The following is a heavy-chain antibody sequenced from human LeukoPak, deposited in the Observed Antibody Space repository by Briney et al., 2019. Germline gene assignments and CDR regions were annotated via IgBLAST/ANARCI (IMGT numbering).Heavy chain of an antibody. CDR2: ITSKTSGEAT. J-gene: IGHJ4*02. Sequence: GGSRRLSCAASGLTFGNAWMSWVRQAPGKGLEWVARITSKTSGEATDYAAPVRGRFTISRDDSKATLYLQMDSPETEDTAIYYCTTYRYSYGSAGYSYFDYWGQGILVTVSS. CDR1: GLTFGNAW. D-gene: IGHD3-22*01. V-gene: IGHV3-15*01. CDR3: TTYRYSYGSAGYSYFDY.